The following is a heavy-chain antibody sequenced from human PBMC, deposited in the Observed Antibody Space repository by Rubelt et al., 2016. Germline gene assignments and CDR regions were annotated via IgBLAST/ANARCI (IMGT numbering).Heavy chain of an antibody. CDR1: GYSISSGYY. D-gene: IGHD5-12*01. CDR3: ARVGYSFGRQNWFDP. CDR2: IHQGGNT. J-gene: IGHJ5*02. V-gene: IGHV4-38-2*02. Sequence: QLQESGPGLVKSSETLSLNCNVSGYSISSGYYWAWIRQPPGKGLEWIGSIHQGGNTYYSRSLRLRVAISVAPSNLQFSLKLASVTAADTAVYYCARVGYSFGRQNWFDPWGQGALVTVSS.